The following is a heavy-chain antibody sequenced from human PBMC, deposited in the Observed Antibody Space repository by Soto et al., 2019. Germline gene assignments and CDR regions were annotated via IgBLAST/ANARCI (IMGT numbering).Heavy chain of an antibody. V-gene: IGHV1-8*01. D-gene: IGHD3-22*01. CDR1: GYTFTSYD. Sequence: QVQLVQSGAEVKKPGASVKVSCKASGYTFTSYDINWVRQPTGQGLEWMGWMNPNSGNTGYAQKFQGRVTMTRNTSISTAYMELSSLRSEDTAVYYCARADYYDRSGYLLPCGYWGQGTLVTVSS. J-gene: IGHJ4*02. CDR3: ARADYYDRSGYLLPCGY. CDR2: MNPNSGNT.